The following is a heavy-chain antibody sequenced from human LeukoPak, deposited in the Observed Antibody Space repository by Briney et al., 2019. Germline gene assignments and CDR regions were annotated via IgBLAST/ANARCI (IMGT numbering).Heavy chain of an antibody. D-gene: IGHD6-19*01. J-gene: IGHJ4*02. CDR3: AKGQWLDLDY. CDR1: GFTFSSYG. Sequence: GGSLRLSCAASGFTFSSYGMHWVRQAPGKGLGWVAFIRYDGSNKYYADSVKGRFTISRDNSKNTLYLQMNSLRAEDTAVYYCAKGQWLDLDYWGQGTLVTVSS. CDR2: IRYDGSNK. V-gene: IGHV3-30*02.